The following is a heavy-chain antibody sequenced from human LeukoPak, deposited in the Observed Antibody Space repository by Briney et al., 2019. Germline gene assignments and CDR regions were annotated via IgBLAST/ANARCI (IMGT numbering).Heavy chain of an antibody. J-gene: IGHJ5*02. CDR1: GGSINGYY. V-gene: IGHV4-59*01. CDR3: ARVSGSVTTINFDP. Sequence: SETLSLTCTVSGGSINGYYWSWTRQPPGKGLEWVAYMYYSGGTKYNPSLKSRVTMSVDPSKNQFYLNLRSVTPADTAVYYCARVSGSVTTINFDPWGQGTLVTVSS. D-gene: IGHD4-17*01. CDR2: MYYSGGT.